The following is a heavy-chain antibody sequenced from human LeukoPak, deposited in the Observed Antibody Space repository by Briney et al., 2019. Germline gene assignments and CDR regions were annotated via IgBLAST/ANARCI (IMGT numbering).Heavy chain of an antibody. Sequence: GGSLRLSCAASGFTFSSYGMHWVRQAPSKGLEWVAVISYDGSNKYYADSVKGRFTISRDNSKNTLYLQMNSLRAEDTAVYYCAKDRGFGELSYYFGYWGQGTLVTVSS. CDR3: AKDRGFGELSYYFGY. V-gene: IGHV3-30*18. CDR2: ISYDGSNK. J-gene: IGHJ4*02. D-gene: IGHD3-10*01. CDR1: GFTFSSYG.